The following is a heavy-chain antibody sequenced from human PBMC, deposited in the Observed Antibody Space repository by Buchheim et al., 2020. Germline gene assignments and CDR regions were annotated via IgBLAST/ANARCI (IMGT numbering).Heavy chain of an antibody. Sequence: QLQLQESGPGLVKPSETLSLTCTVSGGPISSSSYYWGWIRQPPGKGLEWIGSIYYSGSTYYNPSLKSRVTISVDTSKNQFSLKLSSVTAADTAVYYCARVYARQRELPYFDYWGQGTL. J-gene: IGHJ4*02. D-gene: IGHD3-16*01. V-gene: IGHV4-39*07. CDR3: ARVYARQRELPYFDY. CDR2: IYYSGST. CDR1: GGPISSSSYY.